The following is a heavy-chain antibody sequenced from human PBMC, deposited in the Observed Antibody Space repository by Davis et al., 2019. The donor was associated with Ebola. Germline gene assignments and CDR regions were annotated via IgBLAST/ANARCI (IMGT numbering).Heavy chain of an antibody. V-gene: IGHV1-69*10. CDR1: GGTFSSYA. CDR3: ARERRAVCSSTSCYNHGFDY. D-gene: IGHD2-2*02. CDR2: IIPILGIA. J-gene: IGHJ4*02. Sequence: SVKVSCKASGGTFSSYAISWVRQAPGQGLEWMGGIIPILGIANYAQKFQGRVTITADKSTSTAYMELSRLRSDDTAVYYCARERRAVCSSTSCYNHGFDYWGQGTLVTVSS.